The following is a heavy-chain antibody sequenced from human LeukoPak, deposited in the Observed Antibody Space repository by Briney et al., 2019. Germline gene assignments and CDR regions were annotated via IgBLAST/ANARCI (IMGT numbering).Heavy chain of an antibody. CDR3: ARVSGGYGSGWYGGEPAFDI. CDR1: GGSISSSSYY. CDR2: IYYSGST. V-gene: IGHV4-39*07. J-gene: IGHJ3*02. D-gene: IGHD6-19*01. Sequence: PSETLSLTCTVSGGSISSSSYYWGWIRQPPGKGLEWIGSIYYSGSTYYNPSLKSRVTISVDTSKNQFSLKLSSVTAADTAVYYCARVSGGYGSGWYGGEPAFDIWGQGTMVTVSS.